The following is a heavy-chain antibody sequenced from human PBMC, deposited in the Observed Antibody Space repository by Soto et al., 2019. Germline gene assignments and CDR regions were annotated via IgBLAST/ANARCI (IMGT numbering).Heavy chain of an antibody. J-gene: IGHJ4*02. CDR3: ARDPVGTEFDY. CDR2: VRGSGTST. D-gene: IGHD1-26*01. Sequence: PGGSLRLSCAASGFTFSSYVMSWVRQAPGKGLEWVSTVRGSGTSTYYADSVKGRFTVSRDNSKNTLYLQMNSLRVEDTAVYYCARDPVGTEFDYWGQGTLVTVSS. V-gene: IGHV3-23*01. CDR1: GFTFSSYV.